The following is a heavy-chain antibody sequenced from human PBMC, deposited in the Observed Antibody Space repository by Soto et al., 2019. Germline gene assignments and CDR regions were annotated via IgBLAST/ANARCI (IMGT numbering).Heavy chain of an antibody. J-gene: IGHJ5*02. CDR3: ARSPPRVEKNNYAGGWFDP. CDR1: GYPFTKYD. Sequence: WASVKVSCKASGYPFTKYDINWVRQATGQGLEWMGWINPNSGNTGYSQKFQGRVTMTRNTSISTAYMELSSLRFDDTAVYYCARSPPRVEKNNYAGGWFDPWGQGTLVTVSS. V-gene: IGHV1-8*01. CDR2: INPNSGNT. D-gene: IGHD4-4*01.